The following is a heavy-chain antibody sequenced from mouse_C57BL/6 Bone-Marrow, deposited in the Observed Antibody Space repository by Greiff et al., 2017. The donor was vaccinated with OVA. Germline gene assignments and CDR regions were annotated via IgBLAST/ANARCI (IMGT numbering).Heavy chain of an antibody. J-gene: IGHJ4*01. V-gene: IGHV1-19*01. Sequence: EVQLKESGPVLVKPGASVKMSCKASGYTFTDYYMNWVKQSHGKSLEWIGVINPYNGGTSYNQKFKGKATLTVDKSSSTAYMELNSLTSEDSAVYYCARRTLRYAMDYWGQGTSVTVSS. D-gene: IGHD2-12*01. CDR2: INPYNGGT. CDR3: ARRTLRYAMDY. CDR1: GYTFTDYY.